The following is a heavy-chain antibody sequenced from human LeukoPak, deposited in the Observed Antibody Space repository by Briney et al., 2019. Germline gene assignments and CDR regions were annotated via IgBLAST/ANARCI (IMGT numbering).Heavy chain of an antibody. D-gene: IGHD5-12*01. CDR1: GGTFSSYA. CDR2: IIPIFGTA. CDR3: AREGGYSGYDPYYYYYYYMDV. V-gene: IGHV1-69*06. J-gene: IGHJ6*03. Sequence: ASVKVSCKASGGTFSSYAISWVRQAPGQGLEWMGGIIPIFGTANYAQKFQGRVTITSDKSTSTVYMELSRLRSEDTAVYYCAREGGYSGYDPYYYYYYYMDVWGKGTTVTVSS.